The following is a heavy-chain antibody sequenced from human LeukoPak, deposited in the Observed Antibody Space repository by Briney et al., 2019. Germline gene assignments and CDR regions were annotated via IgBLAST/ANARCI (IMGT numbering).Heavy chain of an antibody. Sequence: SETLSLTCTVSGSSISNYYWGWIRQAPGKGLEWIGSIYTSASTNYNPSLKSRVTISVDTSKNQFSLKLSSVTAADTAVYYCAREPFYQPLLTYYFDYWGQGTLVTVSS. CDR1: GSSISNYY. J-gene: IGHJ4*02. CDR3: AREPFYQPLLTYYFDY. V-gene: IGHV4-4*08. D-gene: IGHD2-2*01. CDR2: IYTSAST.